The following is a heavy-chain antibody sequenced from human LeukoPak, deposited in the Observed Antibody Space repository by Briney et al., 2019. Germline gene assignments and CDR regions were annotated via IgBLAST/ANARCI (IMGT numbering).Heavy chain of an antibody. CDR3: ARGGVGASSKYNWFDP. D-gene: IGHD1-26*01. Sequence: GGSLRLSCAASGFTFSSYGMSWVRQAPGKGLEWVANIKQDGSEKYYVDSVKGRFTISRDNAKNSLYLQMNSLRAEDTAVYYCARGGVGASSKYNWFDPWGQGTLVTVSS. V-gene: IGHV3-7*01. CDR2: IKQDGSEK. CDR1: GFTFSSYG. J-gene: IGHJ5*02.